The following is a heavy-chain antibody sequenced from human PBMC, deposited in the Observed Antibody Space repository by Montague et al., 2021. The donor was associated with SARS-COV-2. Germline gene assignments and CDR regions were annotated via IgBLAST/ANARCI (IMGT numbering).Heavy chain of an antibody. CDR2: ISSSSYI. CDR1: GFTFSSYS. Sequence: SLRLSCAASGFTFSSYSMNWVRQAPGKGLEWVSSISSSSYIYYADSVKGRFTISRDNAKNSLYLQMNSLRAEDTAVYYCARDWVEIVGAAGFDYWGQGTLVTVSS. V-gene: IGHV3-21*01. D-gene: IGHD1-26*01. CDR3: ARDWVEIVGAAGFDY. J-gene: IGHJ4*02.